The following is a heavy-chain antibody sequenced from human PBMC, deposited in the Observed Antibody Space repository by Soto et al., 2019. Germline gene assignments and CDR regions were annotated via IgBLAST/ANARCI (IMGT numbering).Heavy chain of an antibody. Sequence: QVQLVQSGAEVKKPGSSVKVSCKASGGTFSSHVFNWVRQAPGQGLEWMGGIIPIFGTPNYAQKFQGRVTITADESTSTVHMELNSLRSEDTAVYYCARGDFDRSGNYNAGWFAPWGQGTLVTVSS. V-gene: IGHV1-69*01. J-gene: IGHJ5*02. CDR1: GGTFSSHV. CDR2: IIPIFGTP. CDR3: ARGDFDRSGNYNAGWFAP. D-gene: IGHD3-22*01.